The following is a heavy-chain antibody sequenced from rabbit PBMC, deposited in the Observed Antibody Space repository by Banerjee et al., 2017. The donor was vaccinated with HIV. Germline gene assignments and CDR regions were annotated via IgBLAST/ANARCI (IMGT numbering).Heavy chain of an antibody. J-gene: IGHJ4*01. CDR1: GLDFSSSYW. V-gene: IGHV1S45*01. CDR2: IDVGKSGST. CDR3: ARDLAGVTGWNFGL. D-gene: IGHD4-1*01. Sequence: QEQLEESGGDLVKPEGSLTLTCKASGLDFSSSYWICWVRQAPGKVLEWIAWIDVGKSGSTYYASLAKGRFPISKPSSTPVTLQMTSLTAADTASYFCARDLAGVTGWNFGLWGPGTLVTVS.